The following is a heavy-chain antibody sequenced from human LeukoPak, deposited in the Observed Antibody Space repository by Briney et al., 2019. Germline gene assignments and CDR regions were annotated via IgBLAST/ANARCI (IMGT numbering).Heavy chain of an antibody. J-gene: IGHJ1*01. Sequence: GGSLRLSCAASGFTFGSYAMSWVRQAPGKGLEGVSGISGSGGITNYADSVKGRFTISRDNSKNTLYLQMNSLRAEDTAVYYCAKRDFYDSSGYAPLFQHWGQGTLVTVSS. CDR3: AKRDFYDSSGYAPLFQH. CDR1: GFTFGSYA. CDR2: ISGSGGIT. V-gene: IGHV3-23*01. D-gene: IGHD3-22*01.